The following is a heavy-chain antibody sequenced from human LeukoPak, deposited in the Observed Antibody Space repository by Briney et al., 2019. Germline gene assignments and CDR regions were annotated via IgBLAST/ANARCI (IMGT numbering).Heavy chain of an antibody. V-gene: IGHV4-59*01. CDR3: ARNPPNWYFDL. CDR1: GGSISSYY. J-gene: IGHJ2*01. Sequence: ASETLSLTCTVSGGSISSYYWSWIRQPPGKGLEWIGYIYYSGSTNYNPSLKSRVTIAVDTSKNQFSLKLSSVTAADTAVYYCARNPPNWYFDLWGRGTLVTVSS. CDR2: IYYSGST.